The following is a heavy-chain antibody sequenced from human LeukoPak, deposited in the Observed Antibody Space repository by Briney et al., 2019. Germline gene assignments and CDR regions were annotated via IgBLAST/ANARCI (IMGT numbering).Heavy chain of an antibody. D-gene: IGHD1-26*01. V-gene: IGHV3-43*01. J-gene: IGHJ4*02. CDR1: GFTFDDYT. CDR3: ASYAVGWGATTPFDY. Sequence: GGSLRLSCAASGFTFDDYTMHWVRQAPGKGLEWVSLISWDGGSTYYADSVKGRFTISRDNSKNSLYLQMNSLRTEDTAMYYCASYAVGWGATTPFDYWGQGTLVTVSS. CDR2: ISWDGGST.